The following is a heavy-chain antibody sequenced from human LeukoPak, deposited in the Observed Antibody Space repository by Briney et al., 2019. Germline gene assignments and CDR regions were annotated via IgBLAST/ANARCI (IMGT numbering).Heavy chain of an antibody. V-gene: IGHV4-34*01. CDR2: INHSGST. J-gene: IGHJ4*02. Sequence: SETLSLTCAVYGGSFNGYYWSWIRQPPGKGLEWIGEINHSGSTNYNPSLKSRVTISVDTSKNQFSLKLSSVTAADTAVYYCARGFYYLDYWGQGTLVTVSS. CDR3: ARGFYYLDY. CDR1: GGSFNGYY.